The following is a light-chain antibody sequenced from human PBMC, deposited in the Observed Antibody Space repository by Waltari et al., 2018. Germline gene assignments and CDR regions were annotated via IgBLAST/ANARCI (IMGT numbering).Light chain of an antibody. V-gene: IGLV2-23*02. CDR3: CSYAGISTWV. Sequence: QSALAQPASVSGSPGQSITISCTGSTSDVGSSNLVSWYQQHPGKAPKLIIYEVTKMASGISVRFSGSKSGNTASLTISGLQAGDEGDYYCCSYAGISTWVFGGGTKVTVL. CDR1: TSDVGSSNL. CDR2: EVT. J-gene: IGLJ3*02.